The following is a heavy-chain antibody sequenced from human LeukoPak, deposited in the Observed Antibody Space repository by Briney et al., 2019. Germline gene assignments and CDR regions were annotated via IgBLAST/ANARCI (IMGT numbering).Heavy chain of an antibody. CDR2: ISAGGGST. D-gene: IGHD3-22*01. CDR3: AKSTSSSAYSPLDY. V-gene: IGHV3-23*01. J-gene: IGHJ4*02. Sequence: PGGSLRLSCAASGFTFSNAWMSWVRQAPGKGLEWVSGISAGGGSTYYAGSVTGRFTISSDDSQNTLHLQMTSLRAEDTAVYYCAKSTSSSAYSPLDYWGQGTLVTVSS. CDR1: GFTFSNAW.